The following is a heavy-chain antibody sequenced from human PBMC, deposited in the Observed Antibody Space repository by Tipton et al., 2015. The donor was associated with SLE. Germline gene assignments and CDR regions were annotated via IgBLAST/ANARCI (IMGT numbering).Heavy chain of an antibody. CDR1: GYTFTSYG. D-gene: IGHD2-15*01. CDR2: ISAYNGNT. Sequence: QSGAEVKKPGESLRISCKGSGYTFTSYGISWVRQAPGQGLEWMGWISAYNGNTNYAQKLQGRVTLTTDTSTSTAYMELRSLRSDDTAVYYCATHRRWSSPLDSWGQGTLVIVTA. CDR3: ATHRRWSSPLDS. J-gene: IGHJ4*02. V-gene: IGHV1-18*04.